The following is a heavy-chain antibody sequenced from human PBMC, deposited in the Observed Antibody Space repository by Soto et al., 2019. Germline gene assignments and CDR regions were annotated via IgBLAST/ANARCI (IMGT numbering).Heavy chain of an antibody. CDR3: ARAPPPYDYIWGSYRYPSYYFDY. CDR2: MNPNSGNT. J-gene: IGHJ4*02. CDR1: GYTFTSYD. D-gene: IGHD3-16*02. Sequence: ASVKVSCKASGYTFTSYDINWVRQATGEGLEWMGWMNPNSGNTGYAQKFQGRVTMTRNTSISTAYMELSSLRSEDTAVYYCARAPPPYDYIWGSYRYPSYYFDYWGQGTLVTVSS. V-gene: IGHV1-8*01.